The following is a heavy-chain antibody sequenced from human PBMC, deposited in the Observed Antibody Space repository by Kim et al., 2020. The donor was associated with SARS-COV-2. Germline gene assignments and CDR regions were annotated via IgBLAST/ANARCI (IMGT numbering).Heavy chain of an antibody. CDR1: GFTFSSYG. Sequence: GGSLRLSCAASGFTFSSYGMHWVRQAPGKGLEWVAVIWYDGSNKYYADSVKGRFTISRDNSKNTLYLQMNSLRAEDTAVYYCARDSGSYNRYYYYGMDVWGQGTTVTVSS. V-gene: IGHV3-33*01. CDR2: IWYDGSNK. J-gene: IGHJ6*02. D-gene: IGHD1-26*01. CDR3: ARDSGSYNRYYYYGMDV.